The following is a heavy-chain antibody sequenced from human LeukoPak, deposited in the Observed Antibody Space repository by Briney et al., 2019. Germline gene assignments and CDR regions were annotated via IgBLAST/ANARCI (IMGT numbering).Heavy chain of an antibody. D-gene: IGHD6-6*01. J-gene: IGHJ4*02. CDR3: ARDSDSSLSDYYFDY. Sequence: GGSLRLSCAASGFTFSSYAMSWVRQAPGKGLEWVSAISGSGGSTYCADSVKGRFTISRDNSKNTLYLQMNSLRAEDTAVYYCARDSDSSLSDYYFDYWGQGTLVTVSS. CDR1: GFTFSSYA. CDR2: ISGSGGST. V-gene: IGHV3-23*01.